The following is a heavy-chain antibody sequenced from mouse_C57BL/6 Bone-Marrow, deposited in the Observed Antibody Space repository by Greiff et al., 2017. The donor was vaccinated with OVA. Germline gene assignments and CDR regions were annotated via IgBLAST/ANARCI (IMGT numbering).Heavy chain of an antibody. CDR3: ARGAVVAPYWYFDV. D-gene: IGHD1-1*01. CDR1: GYTFTSYW. V-gene: IGHV1-69*01. J-gene: IGHJ1*03. Sequence: QVQLQQPGAELVMPGASVKLSCKASGYTFTSYWMHWVKQRPGQGLEWIGEIDPSDSYTNYNQKFKGKSTLTVDKSSSTAYMQLSSLTSEDSAVYYCARGAVVAPYWYFDVWGTGTTVTVSS. CDR2: IDPSDSYT.